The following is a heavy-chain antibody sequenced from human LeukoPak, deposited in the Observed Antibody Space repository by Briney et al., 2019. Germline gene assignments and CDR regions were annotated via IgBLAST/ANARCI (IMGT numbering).Heavy chain of an antibody. J-gene: IGHJ3*02. Sequence: SETLSLTCAVYGGSFSGYYWSWIRQPPGKGLEWIGEINHSGSTYYNPSLKSRVTISIDRSKNQFSLKVSSVTAADTAVYYCARGGSYQLLSDAFDIWGQGTMVTVSS. V-gene: IGHV4-34*01. D-gene: IGHD2-2*01. CDR2: INHSGST. CDR1: GGSFSGYY. CDR3: ARGGSYQLLSDAFDI.